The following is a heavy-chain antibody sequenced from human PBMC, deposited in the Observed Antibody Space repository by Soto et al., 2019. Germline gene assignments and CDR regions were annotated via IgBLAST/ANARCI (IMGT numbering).Heavy chain of an antibody. Sequence: GGSLRLSCAASGFSFSSYAMSWDHQAPEKRLEWVSAINSNASGTYYADSVKGRFTISRDNSKITLYLQMKSLRAEDTAVYYCAKAPRLFGATYYWGQGTLVTVSS. J-gene: IGHJ4*02. D-gene: IGHD3-10*02. V-gene: IGHV3-23*01. CDR1: GFSFSSYA. CDR3: AKAPRLFGATYY. CDR2: INSNASGT.